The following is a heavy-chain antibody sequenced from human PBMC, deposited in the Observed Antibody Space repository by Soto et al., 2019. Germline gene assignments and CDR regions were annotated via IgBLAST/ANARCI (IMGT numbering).Heavy chain of an antibody. Sequence: QVQLQESGPGLVKPSQTLSLTCTVSGGSISSGDYYWSWIRQPPGKGLEWIGYIYYSGSTYYNPSIMSRVTISVDTSKNQFSQKLSSVTAADTAVYYCASGLYDILTGRPQAIYYWGQGTLVTVSS. J-gene: IGHJ4*02. CDR3: ASGLYDILTGRPQAIYY. D-gene: IGHD3-9*01. CDR1: GGSISSGDYY. V-gene: IGHV4-30-4*01. CDR2: IYYSGST.